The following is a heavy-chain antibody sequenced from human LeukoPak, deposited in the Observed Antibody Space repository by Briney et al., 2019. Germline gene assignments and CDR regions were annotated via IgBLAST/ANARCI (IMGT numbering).Heavy chain of an antibody. CDR1: RGSIRTYY. CDR3: ARDRRPYNDDASGYLIEGEFDY. Sequence: TLYLTCPVSRGSIRTYYWSWIGHSAGTGLDWIGRIDTSGSTHYNPSLTSRDAISVDTSENQFSLRLSSVTAADTAVYYCARDRRPYNDDASGYLIEGEFDYWGQGTLVTVFS. V-gene: IGHV4-4*07. J-gene: IGHJ4*02. D-gene: IGHD3-22*01. CDR2: IDTSGST.